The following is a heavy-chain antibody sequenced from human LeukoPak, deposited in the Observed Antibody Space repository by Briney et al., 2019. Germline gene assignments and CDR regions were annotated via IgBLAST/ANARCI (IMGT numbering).Heavy chain of an antibody. Sequence: ASVKVSCKASGYTFTSYYMHWVRQAPGQGLEWMGIINPSGGSTSYAQKFQGRVTMTRDMSTSTVYMALSSLRSEDTAVYYCARELWFGEFYFDYWGQGTLVTVSS. V-gene: IGHV1-46*01. D-gene: IGHD3-10*01. CDR3: ARELWFGEFYFDY. J-gene: IGHJ4*02. CDR1: GYTFTSYY. CDR2: INPSGGST.